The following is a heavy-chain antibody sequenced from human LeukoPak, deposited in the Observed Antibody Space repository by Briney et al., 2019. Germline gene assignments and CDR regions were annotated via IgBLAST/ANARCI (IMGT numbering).Heavy chain of an antibody. CDR1: GYTFTSYG. J-gene: IGHJ4*02. V-gene: IGHV1-18*01. D-gene: IGHD3-22*01. CDR3: ARINYYDSSGPFDY. Sequence: ASVTVSCKASGYTFTSYGISWVRQAPGQGLEWMGWISAYNGNTNYAQKLQGRVTMTTDTSTSTAYMELRSLRSDDTAVYYCARINYYDSSGPFDYWGQGTLVTVSS. CDR2: ISAYNGNT.